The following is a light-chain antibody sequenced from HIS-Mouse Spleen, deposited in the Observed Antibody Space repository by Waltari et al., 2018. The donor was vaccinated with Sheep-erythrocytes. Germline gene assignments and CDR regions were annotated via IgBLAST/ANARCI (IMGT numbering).Light chain of an antibody. CDR3: QQRSNWPPYT. J-gene: IGKJ2*01. CDR2: DAS. V-gene: IGKV3-11*01. CDR1: QSVSSY. Sequence: EIVLTQSPATLSLSPGERATLSCRASQSVSSYLAWYQQKPGQAPRPLNSDASNRATGIPARFSGSGSGTDFTLTISSLEPEDFAVYYCQQRSNWPPYTFGQGTKLEIK.